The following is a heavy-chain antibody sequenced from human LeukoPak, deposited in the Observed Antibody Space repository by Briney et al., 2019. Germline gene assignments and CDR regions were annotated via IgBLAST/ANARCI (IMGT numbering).Heavy chain of an antibody. CDR2: IKQDGSKK. D-gene: IGHD5-24*01. V-gene: IGHV3-7*04. CDR3: TRVGYIDEGIDY. J-gene: IGHJ4*02. CDR1: GFPFSSYW. Sequence: RPGGSLRLSCVASGFPFSSYWMTWVRQAPGKGLEWVANIKQDGSKKSYVDSVEGRFTISRDNAKNSLYLQMNSLRAEDTAIYYCTRVGYIDEGIDYWGQGTLVTVSS.